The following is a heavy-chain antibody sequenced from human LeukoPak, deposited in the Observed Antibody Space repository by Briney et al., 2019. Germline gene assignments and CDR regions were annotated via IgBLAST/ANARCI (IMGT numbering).Heavy chain of an antibody. D-gene: IGHD2-15*01. CDR1: GDSISTGTYY. J-gene: IGHJ4*02. CDR3: ARDHCSGGSCYNDY. V-gene: IGHV4-39*07. CDR2: INHSGST. Sequence: SETLSLTCTVSGDSISTGTYYWGWIRQPPGKGLEWIGEINHSGSTNYNPSLKSRVTISVDTSKNQFSLKLSSVTAADTAVYYCARDHCSGGSCYNDYWGQGTLVTVSS.